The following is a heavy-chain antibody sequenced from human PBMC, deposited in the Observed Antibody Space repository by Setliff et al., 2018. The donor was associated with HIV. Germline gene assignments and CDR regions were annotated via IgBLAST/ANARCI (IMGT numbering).Heavy chain of an antibody. D-gene: IGHD3-16*01. Sequence: LSLTCTVSGGSISRGSYYWSWIRQPAGKGLEWIGRIYTNGNTNYNPSLKSRVTVSADTSKNQFSLKLTSVTAADTAAYYCARGDPFTDFDSWGQGTLVTVSS. J-gene: IGHJ4*02. V-gene: IGHV4-61*02. CDR1: GGSISRGSYY. CDR3: ARGDPFTDFDS. CDR2: IYTNGNT.